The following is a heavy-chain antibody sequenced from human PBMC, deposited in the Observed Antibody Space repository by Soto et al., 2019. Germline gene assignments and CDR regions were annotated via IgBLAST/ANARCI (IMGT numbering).Heavy chain of an antibody. Sequence: GASVKVSCKASRYSFTGHYLHWVRQAPGQGLEWLGWSNPYSGGTNYAQKFQGRVTMTRDTSISTAYMELSRLRSDDTAVYYCARLYSSGGRYGMDVWGQGTTVTVSS. CDR2: SNPYSGGT. J-gene: IGHJ6*02. D-gene: IGHD5-18*01. V-gene: IGHV1-2*02. CDR1: RYSFTGHY. CDR3: ARLYSSGGRYGMDV.